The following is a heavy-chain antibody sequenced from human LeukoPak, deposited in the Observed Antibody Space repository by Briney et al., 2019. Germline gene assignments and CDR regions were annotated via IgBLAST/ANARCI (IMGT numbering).Heavy chain of an antibody. Sequence: QPGGSLRLSCAASGFTLSLYSMNWVRQAPGKGLEWVSYISRGSNNIHYADSVKGRFTISRDNAKSSLYLQMNSLRAEDTAVYYCARDMGLTTVTTVFAFDIWGQGTMVTVSS. CDR3: ARDMGLTTVTTVFAFDI. V-gene: IGHV3-48*04. J-gene: IGHJ3*02. D-gene: IGHD4-17*01. CDR1: GFTLSLYS. CDR2: ISRGSNNI.